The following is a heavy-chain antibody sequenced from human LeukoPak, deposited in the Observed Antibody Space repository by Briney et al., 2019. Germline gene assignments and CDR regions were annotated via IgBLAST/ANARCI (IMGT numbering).Heavy chain of an antibody. V-gene: IGHV3-33*01. CDR1: GFSFSDYG. Sequence: GRSLRLSCAASGFSFSDYGTHWVRQAPGKGLEWVALIWYDGTNKYYVDSVKGRFTISRDNAKNSLYLQMNSLRAEDTAVYYCARFQVAFDIWGQGTMVTVSS. J-gene: IGHJ3*02. CDR2: IWYDGTNK. CDR3: ARFQVAFDI.